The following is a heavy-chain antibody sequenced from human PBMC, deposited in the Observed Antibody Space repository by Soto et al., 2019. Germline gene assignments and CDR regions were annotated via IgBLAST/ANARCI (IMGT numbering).Heavy chain of an antibody. J-gene: IGHJ5*02. CDR3: ARHQHQRGFDP. D-gene: IGHD2-2*01. Sequence: QLQLQESGPGLVKPSETLSLTCTVSGGSISSSSYYWGWIRQPPGKGLEWIGSIYYSGSTYYNPSLKSRVTISVDTSKNQFSLKLSSVTAADTAVYYCARHQHQRGFDPWGQGTLVTVSS. CDR1: GGSISSSSYY. V-gene: IGHV4-39*01. CDR2: IYYSGST.